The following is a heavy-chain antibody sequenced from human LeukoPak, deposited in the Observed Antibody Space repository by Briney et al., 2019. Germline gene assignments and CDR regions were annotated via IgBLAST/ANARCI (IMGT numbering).Heavy chain of an antibody. CDR3: ARGIYYYYYMDV. V-gene: IGHV4-38-2*01. CDR2: NYHGRTT. J-gene: IGHJ6*03. CDR1: GYSISGDYY. Sequence: SETLSLTCAVSGYSISGDYYRWCVRHPPKELVWWIGTNYHGRTTYYNPSLKSRVTISVDTSKKQFSLKLSSVTAADTAVYYCARGIYYYYYMDVWGKGTTVTVSS.